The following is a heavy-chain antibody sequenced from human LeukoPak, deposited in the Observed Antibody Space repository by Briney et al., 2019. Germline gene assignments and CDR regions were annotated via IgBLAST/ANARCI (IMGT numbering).Heavy chain of an antibody. CDR2: IKQDGSVK. D-gene: IGHD6-19*01. CDR3: ARDRVIQGYSSGWLFDY. V-gene: IGHV3-7*05. Sequence: GGSLRLSCAASGFTFSNYYMTWVRQAPGKGLEWVANIKQDGSVKYYVDSVKGRFAISRDNAKNSLFLQMNSLRPEGTAVYYCARDRVIQGYSSGWLFDYWGQGTLVTVSS. CDR1: GFTFSNYY. J-gene: IGHJ4*02.